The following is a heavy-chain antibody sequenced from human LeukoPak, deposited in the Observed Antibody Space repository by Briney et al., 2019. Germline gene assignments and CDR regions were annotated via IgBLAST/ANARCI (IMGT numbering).Heavy chain of an antibody. Sequence: GSLRLSCAASGFTFSSYAMSWVRPAPGKGLEWVSAISGSGGSTYYADSVKGRFTISRDNSKNTLYLQMNSLRAEDTAVYYCAKVISRVVAGRDYWGQGTLVTVSS. CDR1: GFTFSSYA. V-gene: IGHV3-23*01. CDR2: ISGSGGST. J-gene: IGHJ4*02. D-gene: IGHD6-19*01. CDR3: AKVISRVVAGRDY.